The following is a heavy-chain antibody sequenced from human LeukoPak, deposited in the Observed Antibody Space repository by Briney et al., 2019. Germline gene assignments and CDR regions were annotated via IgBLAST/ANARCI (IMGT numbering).Heavy chain of an antibody. Sequence: GGSLRLSCAASGFSFSSYSMNWVRQAPGKGLEWVSSISSTSRSSYIFYAESVKGRFTISRDNAKNSLYLQMNSLRAADTAVYYCARGNLITTPIRHKPFDYWGQGTLVTVSS. D-gene: IGHD1-14*01. CDR1: GFSFSSYS. CDR3: ARGNLITTPIRHKPFDY. V-gene: IGHV3-21*01. J-gene: IGHJ4*02. CDR2: ISSTSRSSYI.